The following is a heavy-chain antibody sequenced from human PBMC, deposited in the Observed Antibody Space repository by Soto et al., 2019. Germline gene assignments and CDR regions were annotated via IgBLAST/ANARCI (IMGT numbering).Heavy chain of an antibody. J-gene: IGHJ4*02. CDR1: GYTFTSYG. CDR2: ISAYNGNT. D-gene: IGHD2-8*01. CDR3: ARDPPGNGTPFDY. V-gene: IGHV1-18*01. Sequence: ASVKVSCKASGYTFTSYGISWVRQAPGQGLEWMGWISAYNGNTNYAQKLQGRVTMTTDKSTSTAYIELRSLRSDDTAVYYCARDPPGNGTPFDYWGQGTLVTVSS.